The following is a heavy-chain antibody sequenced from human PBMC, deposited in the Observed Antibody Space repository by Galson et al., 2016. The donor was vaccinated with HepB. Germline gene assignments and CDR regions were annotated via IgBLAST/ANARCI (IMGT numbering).Heavy chain of an antibody. Sequence: TLSLTCTVSGGSVSSGGYYWSWIRQLPGKGLEWIGYIYYSGSTYYNPSLKSRVIISVDTSKDQFSLELSSVTAADTAVYHCARVRKAMVTFGAWYFDLWGRGTLVTVSS. CDR3: ARVRKAMVTFGAWYFDL. V-gene: IGHV4-31*03. CDR2: IYYSGST. D-gene: IGHD5-18*01. J-gene: IGHJ2*01. CDR1: GGSVSSGGYY.